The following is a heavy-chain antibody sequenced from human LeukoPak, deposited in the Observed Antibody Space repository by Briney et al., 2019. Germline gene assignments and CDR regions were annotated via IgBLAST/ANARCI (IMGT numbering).Heavy chain of an antibody. D-gene: IGHD5-24*01. V-gene: IGHV1-69*06. CDR2: IIPIFGTA. Sequence: SVKVSCKASGGTFSSYAISWVRQAPGQGLEWMGGIIPIFGTANYAQKFQGRVTITADKSTSTAYMELSSLRSEDTAVYYCARAGVEMATILNYWGQGTLVTVSS. J-gene: IGHJ4*02. CDR1: GGTFSSYA. CDR3: ARAGVEMATILNY.